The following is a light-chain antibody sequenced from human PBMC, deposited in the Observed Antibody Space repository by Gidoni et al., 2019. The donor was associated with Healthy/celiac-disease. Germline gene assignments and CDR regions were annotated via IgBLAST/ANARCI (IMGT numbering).Light chain of an antibody. CDR3: QQYDHLPRYT. J-gene: IGKJ2*01. Sequence: DIQMTQSPSSLSASVGDRVTINCQASQDISNYLNWYQQKPGKAPKLLIYDASNFETGVPSRISGSGSGTDFTFTSSRLQPEDIATYYFQQYDHLPRYTFGQGTKLEIK. CDR2: DAS. V-gene: IGKV1-33*01. CDR1: QDISNY.